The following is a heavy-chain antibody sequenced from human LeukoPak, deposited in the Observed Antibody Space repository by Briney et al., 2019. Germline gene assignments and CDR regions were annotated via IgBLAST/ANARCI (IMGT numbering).Heavy chain of an antibody. J-gene: IGHJ4*02. V-gene: IGHV4-38-2*02. D-gene: IGHD1-1*01. CDR1: GYSITSGYY. CDR2: IYHSGDT. Sequence: SETLSLTCIVSGYSITSGYYWGWIRQPPGKGLEWIGSIYHSGDTYYNPSLKSRVTISVDTSKNQFSLKLDSVTAADTAVYYCAKRRGNHHKLDAIDYWGQGIRVTVSS. CDR3: AKRRGNHHKLDAIDY.